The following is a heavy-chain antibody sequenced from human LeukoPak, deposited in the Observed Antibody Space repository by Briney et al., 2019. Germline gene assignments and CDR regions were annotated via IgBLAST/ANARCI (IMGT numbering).Heavy chain of an antibody. J-gene: IGHJ4*02. Sequence: GGSLRLSCAASGFTFSSYDMHWVRQAPGKGLEWVAFIRYDGTNEYYADSVKGRFTISRDNSKNTLYLQMNSLRAEDTAVYYCARDRSHIVPVTSFDYWGQGTLVTVSS. CDR1: GFTFSSYD. V-gene: IGHV3-30*02. CDR3: ARDRSHIVPVTSFDY. CDR2: IRYDGTNE. D-gene: IGHD2-21*02.